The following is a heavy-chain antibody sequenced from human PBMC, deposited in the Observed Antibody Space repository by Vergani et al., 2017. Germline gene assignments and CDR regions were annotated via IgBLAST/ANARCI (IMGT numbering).Heavy chain of an antibody. D-gene: IGHD6-19*01. CDR1: GFTFSSYG. Sequence: QVQLVESGGGVVQPGRSLRLSCAASGFTFSSYGMHWVRQAPGKGLEWVAVISYDGSNKYYADSVKGRFTISRDNSKNTLYLQMNSLSSEDTAVYYCARYMGCSVWYVGYYWGQGSLVTVSS. CDR2: ISYDGSNK. CDR3: ARYMGCSVWYVGYY. J-gene: IGHJ4*02. V-gene: IGHV3-30*19.